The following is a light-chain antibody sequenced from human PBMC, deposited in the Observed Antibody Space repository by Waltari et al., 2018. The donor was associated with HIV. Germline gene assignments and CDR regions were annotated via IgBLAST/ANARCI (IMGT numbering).Light chain of an antibody. CDR2: EVN. CDR3: CSYAGSSNVV. CDR1: STNIGSYNL. V-gene: IGLV2-23*02. J-gene: IGLJ2*01. Sequence: QSALPQSASVSGSPGQSITISCTGTSTNIGSYNLFSWYQQHPGKAPKVIIYEVNKRPSGVSNRFSGSTSGSTASLTISGLQAEDEADYYCCSYAGSSNVVFGGGTKLTVL.